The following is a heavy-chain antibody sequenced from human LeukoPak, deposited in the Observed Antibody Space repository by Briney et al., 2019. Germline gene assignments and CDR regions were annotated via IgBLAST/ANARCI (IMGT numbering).Heavy chain of an antibody. V-gene: IGHV1-69*13. D-gene: IGHD2-2*01. CDR3: ARPDRPSYCSSTSCPGRGFDP. Sequence: ASVKVSCKASGGTFSSYAISWVRQAPGQGLEWMGGIIPIFGTANYAQKFQGRVTITADESTSTAYMELSSLRSEDTAVYYCARPDRPSYCSSTSCPGRGFDPWGQGTLVTVSS. CDR1: GGTFSSYA. J-gene: IGHJ5*02. CDR2: IIPIFGTA.